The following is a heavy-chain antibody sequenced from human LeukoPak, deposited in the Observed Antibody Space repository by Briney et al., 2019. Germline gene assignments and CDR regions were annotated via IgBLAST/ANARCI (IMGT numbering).Heavy chain of an antibody. CDR3: ARSTPRGYGAFDI. CDR2: NYRDDSNT. Sequence: GESLKISLKGLGYTFHDYWIGWVRQMPGKGLEWVGINYRDDSNTKYSPSVQGQVTISADKSISTAYLQWSSLKASDTAMYYCARSTPRGYGAFDIWGRGTRVTVSS. D-gene: IGHD2-15*01. J-gene: IGHJ3*02. V-gene: IGHV5-51*01. CDR1: GYTFHDYW.